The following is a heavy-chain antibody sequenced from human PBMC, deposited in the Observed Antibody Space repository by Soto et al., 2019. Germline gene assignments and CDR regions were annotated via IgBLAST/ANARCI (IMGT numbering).Heavy chain of an antibody. CDR2: ISAYNGNT. Sequence: ASVKVSCKASGYTFTSYGISWVRQAPGQGLEWMGWISAYNGNTNYAQKLQGRVTMTTDPSTSTAYMELRSLRSDDTAVYYCARQVPAAIRYYYYMDVWGKGTTVTVSS. CDR1: GYTFTSYG. CDR3: ARQVPAAIRYYYYMDV. J-gene: IGHJ6*03. D-gene: IGHD2-2*01. V-gene: IGHV1-18*01.